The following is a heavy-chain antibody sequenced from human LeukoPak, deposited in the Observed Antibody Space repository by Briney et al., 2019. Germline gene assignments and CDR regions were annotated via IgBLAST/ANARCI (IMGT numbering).Heavy chain of an antibody. Sequence: GGSLRLSCAASGFTFSNYAMSWVRQAPGKGLEWVSTISRGTATTYYADSVKGRFTISRDNAKNSLYLQMNSLRAEDTAVYYCARVLESEMATIRATDYWGQGTLVTVSS. V-gene: IGHV3-23*01. D-gene: IGHD5-24*01. CDR3: ARVLESEMATIRATDY. CDR1: GFTFSNYA. CDR2: ISRGTATT. J-gene: IGHJ4*02.